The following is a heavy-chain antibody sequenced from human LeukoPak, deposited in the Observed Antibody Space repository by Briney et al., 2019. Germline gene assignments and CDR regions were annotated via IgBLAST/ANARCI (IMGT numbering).Heavy chain of an antibody. CDR3: TTQGSGYYNFDC. CDR1: GFTFTNYW. D-gene: IGHD3-22*01. V-gene: IGHV3-15*01. CDR2: FKSTTDSRTT. Sequence: GGSLCLSCAASGFTFTNYWMYWVRQAPGKGLEWVGCFKSTTDSRTTDYAAPVKGRFTISRDDSKNTLYLQMNSLKTEDTAVYYCTTQGSGYYNFDCWGQGTLVTVSS. J-gene: IGHJ4*02.